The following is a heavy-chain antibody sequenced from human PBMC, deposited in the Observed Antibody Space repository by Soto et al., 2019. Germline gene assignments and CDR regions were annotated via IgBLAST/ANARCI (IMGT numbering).Heavy chain of an antibody. CDR1: GFSLSTSGVG. Sequence: QITLKESGPTLVKPTQTLTLTCTFSGFSLSTSGVGVGWIRQPPGKALEWLALIYWDDDKRYSPSLKSRLTITKVTSKNQVVLTMTNMDPVDTATYYCAHSQWFGELFGWFDPWGQGTLVTVSS. CDR2: IYWDDDK. D-gene: IGHD3-10*01. CDR3: AHSQWFGELFGWFDP. J-gene: IGHJ5*02. V-gene: IGHV2-5*02.